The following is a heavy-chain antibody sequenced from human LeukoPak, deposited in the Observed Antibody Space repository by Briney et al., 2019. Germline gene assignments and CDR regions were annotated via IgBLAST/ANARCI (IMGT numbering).Heavy chain of an antibody. Sequence: PSETLSLTCTVSGDSISSYYWSWIRQPAGKGLEWIGRIYTSGSTNYNPSLKSRVTMSVDTSKNQFSLKLSSVTAADTAVYYCARDGRFLEWLLYPSDYYYYYMDVWGKGTTVTVSS. CDR3: ARDGRFLEWLLYPSDYYYYYMDV. D-gene: IGHD3-3*01. CDR1: GDSISSYY. J-gene: IGHJ6*03. CDR2: IYTSGST. V-gene: IGHV4-4*07.